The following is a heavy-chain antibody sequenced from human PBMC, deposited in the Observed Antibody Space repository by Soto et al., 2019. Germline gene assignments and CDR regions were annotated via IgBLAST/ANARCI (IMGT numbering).Heavy chain of an antibody. Sequence: QVQLVQSGAEVKKPGSSVKVSCKASGGTFSSYAISWVRQAPGQGLEWMGGIIPIFGTANYAQKFQGRVTITADESTSTDYMELSSMRTEDTAVYYCARGDYYDSSGYYSYWGQGNLVTVSS. J-gene: IGHJ4*02. CDR2: IIPIFGTA. V-gene: IGHV1-69*01. CDR3: ARGDYYDSSGYYSY. D-gene: IGHD3-22*01. CDR1: GGTFSSYA.